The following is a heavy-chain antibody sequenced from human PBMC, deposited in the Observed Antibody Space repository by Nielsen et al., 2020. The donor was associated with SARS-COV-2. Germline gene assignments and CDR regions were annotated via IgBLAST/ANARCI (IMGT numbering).Heavy chain of an antibody. Sequence: ASVKVSCKASGYTFTSYYIHCVRQAPGQGLEWMGTINPSRGSTSYAQKFQGRVTMTRNTSISTAYMELSSLRSEDTAVYYCAITTAGGAFDIWGQGTMVTVSS. J-gene: IGHJ3*02. CDR2: INPSRGST. CDR3: AITTAGGAFDI. V-gene: IGHV1-46*01. CDR1: GYTFTSYY. D-gene: IGHD3-22*01.